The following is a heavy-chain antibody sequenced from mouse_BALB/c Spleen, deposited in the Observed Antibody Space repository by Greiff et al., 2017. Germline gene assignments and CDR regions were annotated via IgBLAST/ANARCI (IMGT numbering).Heavy chain of an antibody. CDR2: ISNGGGST. D-gene: IGHD2-14*01. J-gene: IGHJ4*01. Sequence: EVMLVESGGGLVQPGGSLKLSCAASGFTFSSYTMSWVRQTPEKRLEWVAYISNGGGSTYYPDTVKGRFTISRDNAKNTLYLQMSSLKSEDTAMYYCARQGVRRFYYAMDYWGQGTSVTVSS. V-gene: IGHV5-12-2*01. CDR1: GFTFSSYT. CDR3: ARQGVRRFYYAMDY.